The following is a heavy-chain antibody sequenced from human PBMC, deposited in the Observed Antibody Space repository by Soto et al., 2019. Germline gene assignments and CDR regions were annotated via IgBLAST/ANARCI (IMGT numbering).Heavy chain of an antibody. J-gene: IGHJ6*02. V-gene: IGHV3-53*01. CDR1: GFTVSSNY. CDR3: ARHYGDYLNYYYYYGMDV. Sequence: LRLSCAASGFTVSSNYMSWVRQAPGKGLEWVSVIYSGGSTYYADSVKGRFTISRDNSKNTLYLQMNSLRAEDTAVYYFARHYGDYLNYYYYYGMDVWGQGTRVTVSS. D-gene: IGHD4-17*01. CDR2: IYSGGST.